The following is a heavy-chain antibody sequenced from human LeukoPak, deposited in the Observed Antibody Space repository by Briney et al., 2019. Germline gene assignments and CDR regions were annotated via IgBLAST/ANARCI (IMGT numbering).Heavy chain of an antibody. Sequence: SETLSLTCSVSGGSVDSNYYYWGWIRQPPGKGLEWIGSISYTGATHYSPSLESRVAISLDTSKNQFSLKLASVTPADTAVYYCAREGTRWADENWFDPWGQGSLVIVSS. CDR3: AREGTRWADENWFDP. CDR2: ISYTGAT. D-gene: IGHD1-26*01. CDR1: GGSVDSNYYY. V-gene: IGHV4-39*07. J-gene: IGHJ5*02.